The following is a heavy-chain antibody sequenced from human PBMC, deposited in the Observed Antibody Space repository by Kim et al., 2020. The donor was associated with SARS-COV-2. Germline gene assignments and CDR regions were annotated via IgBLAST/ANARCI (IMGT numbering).Heavy chain of an antibody. CDR1: GYTFTGYY. CDR2: INPNSGGT. J-gene: IGHJ6*02. V-gene: IGHV1-2*02. CDR3: ASCTVVNSCYYYGMDV. Sequence: ASVKVSCKASGYTFTGYYMHWVRQAPGQGLEWMGWINPNSGGTNYAQKFQGRVTMTRDTSISTAYMELSRLRSDDTAVYYCASCTVVNSCYYYGMDVWGQGTTVTVSS. D-gene: IGHD2-15*01.